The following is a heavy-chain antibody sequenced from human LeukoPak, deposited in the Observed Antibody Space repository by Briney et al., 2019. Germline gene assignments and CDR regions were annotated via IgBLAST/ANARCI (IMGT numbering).Heavy chain of an antibody. Sequence: GGSLRLSCAASGFTFSDYYMSWIRQAPEKGLEWVSFISSSGSTIYHADSMKGRFTISRDNAKNSVYLQMNSLRAEDTAVYYCARGLGYCSGGSCPRRAFDIRGQGTMVTVSS. CDR2: ISSSGSTI. CDR3: ARGLGYCSGGSCPRRAFDI. CDR1: GFTFSDYY. V-gene: IGHV3-11*01. D-gene: IGHD2-15*01. J-gene: IGHJ3*02.